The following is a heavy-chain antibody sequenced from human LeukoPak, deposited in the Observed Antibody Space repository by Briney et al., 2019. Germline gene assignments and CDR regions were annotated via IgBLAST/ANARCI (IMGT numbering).Heavy chain of an antibody. Sequence: GGSLRLSCAASGFSFSSYEMNWVRQAPGKGLEWVSYIGSSGSTVYYADSVKGRFTISRDNAKNSLYLQMNSLRDEDTAVYYCARGHTAVTRHFDFWGQGTLVTVSS. CDR2: IGSSGSTV. J-gene: IGHJ4*02. CDR1: GFSFSSYE. D-gene: IGHD4-17*01. CDR3: ARGHTAVTRHFDF. V-gene: IGHV3-48*03.